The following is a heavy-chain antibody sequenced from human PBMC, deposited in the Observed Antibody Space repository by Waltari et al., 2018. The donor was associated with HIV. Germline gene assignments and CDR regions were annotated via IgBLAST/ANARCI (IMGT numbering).Heavy chain of an antibody. CDR1: GYMFTNFG. J-gene: IGHJ3*02. Sequence: HGHLVQSGAEMWKPGASVKVTCEAPGYMFTNFGISWVRQAPGQGLEWMGRISNYNGNTNYAQKFRGRVTRPADPSVSTAYRELRTLKSDGTATYYCAREGTFDIWGQGTMVTVSS. CDR2: ISNYNGNT. V-gene: IGHV1-18*01. CDR3: AREGTFDI.